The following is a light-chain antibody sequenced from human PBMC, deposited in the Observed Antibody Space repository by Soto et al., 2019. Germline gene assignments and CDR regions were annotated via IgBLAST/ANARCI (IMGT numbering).Light chain of an antibody. Sequence: EIVLTQSPGTLSLSPGERATLSCRASQSVSSSYLAWYQQKPGLAPRLLIYGASSRATGIPDRFSGSGSGTDFTLTISRLEPEDFAVYYCQQYGSSPPVTFGQGTKVEIK. CDR1: QSVSSSY. CDR3: QQYGSSPPVT. J-gene: IGKJ1*01. CDR2: GAS. V-gene: IGKV3-20*01.